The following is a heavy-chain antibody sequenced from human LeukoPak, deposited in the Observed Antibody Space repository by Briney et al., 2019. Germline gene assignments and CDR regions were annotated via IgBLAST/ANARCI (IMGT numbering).Heavy chain of an antibody. D-gene: IGHD6-19*01. CDR2: ISGSGGST. CDR3: AKGFRSGWYLDYFDY. V-gene: IGHV3-23*01. Sequence: GGSLRLSYAASGFPFSSHAMIGARQAPGKGLEWGSAISGSGGSTYYADSVKGRFTIYIDNSKNTLYLQMNSLSAEDTAVYYCAKGFRSGWYLDYFDYWGQGTLVTVSS. J-gene: IGHJ4*02. CDR1: GFPFSSHA.